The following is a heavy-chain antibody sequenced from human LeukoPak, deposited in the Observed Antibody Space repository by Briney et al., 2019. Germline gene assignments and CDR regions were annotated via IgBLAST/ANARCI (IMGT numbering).Heavy chain of an antibody. D-gene: IGHD3-22*01. CDR2: INPNSGGT. CDR3: ARGDYHDSSGFDY. V-gene: IGHV1-2*02. Sequence: ASVKVSCKASGYNFTGYYMHWVRQAPGQGLEWMGWINPNSGGTNYAQKFQGRVTMTRDTSISTAYMELSRLRSDDTAVYYCARGDYHDSSGFDYWGQGTLVTVSS. J-gene: IGHJ4*02. CDR1: GYNFTGYY.